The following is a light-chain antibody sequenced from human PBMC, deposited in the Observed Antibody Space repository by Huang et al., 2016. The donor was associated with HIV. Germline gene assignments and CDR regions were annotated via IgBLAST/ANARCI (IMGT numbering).Light chain of an antibody. Sequence: VVLTQSPLYLSVTLGQPASISCRSSQSLIHSNGNTYLNWFQQRPGESPRRLISQVSRRDSGVPDRVSGSGSCTDFTLKISRVEAEDVGVYYCMQGTHLFTFGGGTRVDIK. CDR2: QVS. CDR3: MQGTHLFT. CDR1: QSLIHSNGNTY. J-gene: IGKJ4*01. V-gene: IGKV2-30*02.